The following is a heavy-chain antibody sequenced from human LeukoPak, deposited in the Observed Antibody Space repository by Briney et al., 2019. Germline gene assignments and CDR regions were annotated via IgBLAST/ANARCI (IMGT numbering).Heavy chain of an antibody. CDR3: ASSYGGRPFVWIDY. Sequence: SEPLSLTCTLSGGPLSSSSYYWASIRQPPGKGLGGIGTIYYSGRTSYTPSLNGRVTISVDTPTNQFSEKRGSVAASDTAVYYCASSYGGRPFVWIDYWGQGALVTVSS. D-gene: IGHD4-23*01. J-gene: IGHJ4*02. CDR1: GGPLSSSSYY. V-gene: IGHV4-39*07. CDR2: IYYSGRT.